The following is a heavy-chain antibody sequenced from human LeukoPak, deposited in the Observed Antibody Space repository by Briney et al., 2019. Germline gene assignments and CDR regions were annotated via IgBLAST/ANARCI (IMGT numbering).Heavy chain of an antibody. CDR1: GYTFTSYG. Sequence: ASVKVSCKASGYTFTSYGISWVRQAPGQGLEWMGWISAYNGNTNYAQKLQGRVTMTTDTSTSTAYMELRSLRSDDTAVYYCARAGRDPYDILTGYSYFDYWGQGTLVTVSS. CDR2: ISAYNGNT. D-gene: IGHD3-9*01. CDR3: ARAGRDPYDILTGYSYFDY. V-gene: IGHV1-18*01. J-gene: IGHJ4*02.